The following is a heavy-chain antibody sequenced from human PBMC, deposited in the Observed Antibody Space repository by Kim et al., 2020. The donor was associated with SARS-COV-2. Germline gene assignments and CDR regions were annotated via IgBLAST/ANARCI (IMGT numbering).Heavy chain of an antibody. D-gene: IGHD6-19*01. Sequence: ASVKVSCKASGYTFTSYYMHWVRQAPGQGLEWMGIINPSGGSTSYAQKFQGRVTMTRDTSTSTVYMELSSLRSEDTAVYYCARDGYSSGWYSEGWFDPWGQGTLVTVSS. V-gene: IGHV1-46*01. CDR1: GYTFTSYY. CDR2: INPSGGST. J-gene: IGHJ5*02. CDR3: ARDGYSSGWYSEGWFDP.